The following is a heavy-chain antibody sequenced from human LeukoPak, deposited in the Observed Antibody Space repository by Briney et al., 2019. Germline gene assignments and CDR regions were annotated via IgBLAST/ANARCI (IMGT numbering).Heavy chain of an antibody. Sequence: ASVKVSCKASGYTFTGYYMHWVRQAPGQGLEWMGWINPNSGGTNYAQKFQGWVTMTRDTSISTAYMELSRLRSDDTAVYYCAREYCSGGSCHSSRSDYWGQGTLVTVSS. V-gene: IGHV1-2*04. CDR1: GYTFTGYY. CDR2: INPNSGGT. D-gene: IGHD2-15*01. CDR3: AREYCSGGSCHSSRSDY. J-gene: IGHJ4*02.